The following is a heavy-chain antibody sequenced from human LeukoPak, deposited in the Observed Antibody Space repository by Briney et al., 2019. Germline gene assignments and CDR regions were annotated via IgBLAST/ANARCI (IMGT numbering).Heavy chain of an antibody. CDR3: ARAVTSMDGY. CDR1: GFTFSSYW. J-gene: IGHJ4*02. Sequence: GGSLRLSCAASGFTFSSYWMTWVRQAPGKGLERVASLNEDGSKRSYVGSVKGRFTISRDNAQKSVYLQMNSLTAEDTAVYYCARAVTSMDGYWGQGTLVTVSS. CDR2: LNEDGSKR. V-gene: IGHV3-7*03. D-gene: IGHD5-18*01.